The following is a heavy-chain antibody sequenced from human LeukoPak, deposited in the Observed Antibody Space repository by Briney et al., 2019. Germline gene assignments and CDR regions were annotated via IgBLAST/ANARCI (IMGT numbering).Heavy chain of an antibody. CDR2: IKQDGSEK. D-gene: IGHD2-2*01. CDR3: ARDCSGTTCYRGYWFDP. CDR1: GFTFSSYG. V-gene: IGHV3-7*05. Sequence: PGGSLRLSCAASGFTFSSYGMHWVRQAPGKGLEWVANIKQDGSEKYYVDSVKGRLTISRDNARNSLYLQMNSLRAEDTAVYYCARDCSGTTCYRGYWFDPWGQGTLVTVSS. J-gene: IGHJ5*02.